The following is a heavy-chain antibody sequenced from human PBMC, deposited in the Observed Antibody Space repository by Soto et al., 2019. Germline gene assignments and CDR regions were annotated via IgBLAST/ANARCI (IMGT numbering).Heavy chain of an antibody. V-gene: IGHV3-15*07. CDR2: IKSQTDGGTT. D-gene: IGHD3-3*01. Sequence: LRLSCAASGFTFSNARTNWPRQAPAKGLEWDGRIKSQTDGGTTDYAAPVKGRFTISRDDSKNTLYLQITSLRTEDTVVHNCRTGGITIFGIVLMDIWGQRTMVTVSS. CDR1: GFTFSNAR. CDR3: RTGGITIFGIVLMDI. J-gene: IGHJ6*02.